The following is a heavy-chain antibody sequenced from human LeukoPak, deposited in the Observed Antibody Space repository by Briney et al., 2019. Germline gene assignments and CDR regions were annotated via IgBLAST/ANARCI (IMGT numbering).Heavy chain of an antibody. CDR3: ARGAVLRYFDPYGMDV. CDR1: GFTFSSHW. CDR2: INSDGSST. D-gene: IGHD3-9*01. V-gene: IGHV3-74*01. J-gene: IGHJ6*04. Sequence: GGSLRLSCAASGFTFSSHWMHWVRQAPGKGLVWVSRINSDGSSTSYADSVKGRFTISRDNAKNTLYLQMNSLRAEDTAVYYCARGAVLRYFDPYGMDVWGKGTTVTVSS.